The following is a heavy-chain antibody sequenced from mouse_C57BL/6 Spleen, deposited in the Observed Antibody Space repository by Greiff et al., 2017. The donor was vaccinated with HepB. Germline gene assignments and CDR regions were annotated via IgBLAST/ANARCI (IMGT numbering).Heavy chain of an antibody. CDR2: IHPNSGST. CDR3: ASCYSIDYFDY. CDR1: GYTFTSYW. V-gene: IGHV1-64*01. D-gene: IGHD2-12*01. Sequence: QVQLQQSGAELVKPGASVKLSCKASGYTFTSYWMHWVKQRPGQGLEWIGIIHPNSGSTNYNEKFKSKATLTVDKSSSTAYMQLSSLTSEDAAVYYCASCYSIDYFDYWGQGTTLTVSA. J-gene: IGHJ2*01.